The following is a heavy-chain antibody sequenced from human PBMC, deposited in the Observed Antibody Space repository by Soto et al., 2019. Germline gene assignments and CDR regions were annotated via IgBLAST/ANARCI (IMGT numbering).Heavy chain of an antibody. CDR1: GYNFATYW. D-gene: IGHD4-17*01. CDR2: IYPGDSDS. V-gene: IGHV5-51*01. J-gene: IGHJ5*02. CDR3: ARHGFYGDYASNYFDP. Sequence: GESLKISCEGFGYNFATYWIAWVRQMPGKGLEYMGIIYPGDSDSRYSPSFQGQVTFSADKSISTAYMQWSSLKASDTAMYYCARHGFYGDYASNYFDPWGQGTLVTVSS.